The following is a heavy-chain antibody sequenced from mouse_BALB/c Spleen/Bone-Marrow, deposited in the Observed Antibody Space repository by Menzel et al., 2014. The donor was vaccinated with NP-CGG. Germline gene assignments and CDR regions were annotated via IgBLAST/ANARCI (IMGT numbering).Heavy chain of an antibody. Sequence: QVQLQQSGAELAKPGASVKMSCKASGYTFTSYWMHWVKQRPGQGLEWIGYINPSTGYTEYNQKFKDKATLTANKSSSTAYTQLSSLTSEDSAVYYCASTTVVDYWGQGTTLTVSS. CDR2: INPSTGYT. J-gene: IGHJ2*01. CDR1: GYTFTSYW. D-gene: IGHD1-1*01. CDR3: ASTTVVDY. V-gene: IGHV1-7*01.